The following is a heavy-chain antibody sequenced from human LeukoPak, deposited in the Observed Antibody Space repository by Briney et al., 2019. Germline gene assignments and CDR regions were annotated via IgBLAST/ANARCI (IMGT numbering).Heavy chain of an antibody. CDR3: ARPIWNDLDGMDV. CDR1: GGSLSSYY. D-gene: IGHD1-1*01. J-gene: IGHJ6*02. V-gene: IGHV4-59*08. Sequence: PSETLSLTCTVSGGSLSSYYWSWIRQPPGKGLEWIGYIYYSGSTNYNPSLKSRVTISVDTSKNQFSLKLSSVTAADTAVYYCARPIWNDLDGMDVWGQGTTVTVSS. CDR2: IYYSGST.